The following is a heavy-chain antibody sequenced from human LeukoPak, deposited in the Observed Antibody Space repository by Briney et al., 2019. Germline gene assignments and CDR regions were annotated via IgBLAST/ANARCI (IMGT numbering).Heavy chain of an antibody. CDR1: GGSFSGYY. J-gene: IGHJ6*02. V-gene: IGHV4-34*01. Sequence: ASETLSLTCAVYGGSFSGYYWSWIRQPPGKGLEWIGEINHSGSTNYNPSLKSRVTISVDTSKNQFSLKLSSVTAADTAVYYCARPSWVRYQPRDYYYYGMDVWGQGTTVTVSS. CDR3: ARPSWVRYQPRDYYYYGMDV. D-gene: IGHD2-2*01. CDR2: INHSGST.